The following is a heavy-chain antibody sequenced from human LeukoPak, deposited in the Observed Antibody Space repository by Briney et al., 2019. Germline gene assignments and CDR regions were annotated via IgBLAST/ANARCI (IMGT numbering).Heavy chain of an antibody. CDR1: GYTFTAYY. CDR3: ASPSQDTGAYYYFDF. J-gene: IGHJ4*02. Sequence: ASVKVSCKASGYTFTAYYIHWVRQAPGQGLEWMGWINPNSGGTNYAQKFQGRVTMTRDTSISTAYMELSRLRSDDTAVYYCASPSQDTGAYYYFDFWGQGTLVTVSS. V-gene: IGHV1-2*02. CDR2: INPNSGGT. D-gene: IGHD2-8*02.